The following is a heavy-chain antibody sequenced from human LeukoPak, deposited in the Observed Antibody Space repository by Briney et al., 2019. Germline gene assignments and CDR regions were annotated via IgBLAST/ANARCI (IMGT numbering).Heavy chain of an antibody. J-gene: IGHJ4*02. Sequence: GGSLRLSCAASGFTFSSYGMHWVRQAPGKGLEWVAVISYDGGNKYYADSVKGRFTISRDNSKNTLYLQMNSLRAEDTAVYYCAKDKYSSGWWAMDYWGQGTLVTVSS. CDR1: GFTFSSYG. D-gene: IGHD6-19*01. V-gene: IGHV3-30*18. CDR2: ISYDGGNK. CDR3: AKDKYSSGWWAMDY.